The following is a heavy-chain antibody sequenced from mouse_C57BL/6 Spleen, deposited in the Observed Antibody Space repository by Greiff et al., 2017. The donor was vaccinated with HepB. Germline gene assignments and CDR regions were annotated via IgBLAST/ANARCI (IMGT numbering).Heavy chain of an antibody. CDR1: GYSITSGYD. J-gene: IGHJ1*03. CDR3: ARVRYDYDGYWYFDV. Sequence: EVQLQESGPGMVKPSQSLSLTCTVTGYSITSGYDWHWIRHFPGNKLEWMGYISYSGSTNYNPSLKSRISITHDTSKNHFFLKLNSVTTEDTATYYCARVRYDYDGYWYFDVWGTGTTVTVSS. D-gene: IGHD2-4*01. CDR2: ISYSGST. V-gene: IGHV3-1*01.